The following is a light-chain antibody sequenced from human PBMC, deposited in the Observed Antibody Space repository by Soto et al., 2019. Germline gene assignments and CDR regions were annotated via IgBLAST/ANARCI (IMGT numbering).Light chain of an antibody. V-gene: IGLV2-14*01. Sequence: QSAPTQPASVSGSPGQSITISCTRTSSDVGGYNYVSWYQQHPGKAPKLMIYEVSNRPSGVSNRFSGSKSGNTASLTISGLQAEDEADYYCSSYTSSSTYVFGTGTKLTVL. J-gene: IGLJ1*01. CDR2: EVS. CDR3: SSYTSSSTYV. CDR1: SSDVGGYNY.